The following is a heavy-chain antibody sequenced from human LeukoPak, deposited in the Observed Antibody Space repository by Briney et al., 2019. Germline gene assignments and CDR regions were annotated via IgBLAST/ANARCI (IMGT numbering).Heavy chain of an antibody. Sequence: GGSLRLSCASSGFTHSRYSMHWVGPPRGKGLEWVSSISTSSSYIYYADSLKGRFSISRDNHRHSMYLQRNSLRAEDTAVYYCATDTIRDWGQGTPVT. D-gene: IGHD1-14*01. CDR1: GFTHSRYS. CDR2: ISTSSSYI. CDR3: ATDTIRD. V-gene: IGHV3-21*01. J-gene: IGHJ4*02.